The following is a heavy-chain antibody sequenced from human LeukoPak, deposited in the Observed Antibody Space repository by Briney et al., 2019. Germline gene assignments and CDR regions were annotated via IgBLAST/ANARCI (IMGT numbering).Heavy chain of an antibody. D-gene: IGHD6-19*01. J-gene: IGHJ3*02. V-gene: IGHV3-20*04. Sequence: GXSLRLSCAASGFTFDDYGMSWVRQAPGKGLEWVSGINWNGGSTVYADSVKGRFTISRDNDKNSLYLQMNSLRAEDTALYYCARDLGSGWYSAFDIWGQGTMVTVFS. CDR2: INWNGGST. CDR1: GFTFDDYG. CDR3: ARDLGSGWYSAFDI.